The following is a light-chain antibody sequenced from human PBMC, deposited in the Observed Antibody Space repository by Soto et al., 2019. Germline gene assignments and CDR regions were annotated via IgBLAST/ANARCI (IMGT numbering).Light chain of an antibody. V-gene: IGLV2-18*02. CDR3: SSYTGSSTYV. CDR2: EVS. J-gene: IGLJ1*01. Sequence: QSVLTQPPSVSGSPGQSGTISCTGKSKDVGSYNRVSWYQQPPGTAPKLMIYEVSNRPSGVPDRFSGSKSGNTASLTISGLQAEDEADYYCSSYTGSSTYVFGTGTKVTVL. CDR1: SKDVGSYNR.